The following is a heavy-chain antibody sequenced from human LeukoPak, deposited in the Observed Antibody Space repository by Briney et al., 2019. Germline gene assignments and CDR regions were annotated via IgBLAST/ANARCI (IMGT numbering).Heavy chain of an antibody. J-gene: IGHJ6*02. D-gene: IGHD3-10*01. CDR2: ISYDGSNK. V-gene: IGHV3-33*01. Sequence: PGGSLRLSCAASGFSFSTFGMHWVRQAPGKGLEWVAVISYDGSNKLYADSVKGRFTISRDNSKNTLYLQINSLRAGDTAVYYCAGEGYGDYYYGRAVWGRGPTVTVSS. CDR3: AGEGYGDYYYGRAV. CDR1: GFSFSTFG.